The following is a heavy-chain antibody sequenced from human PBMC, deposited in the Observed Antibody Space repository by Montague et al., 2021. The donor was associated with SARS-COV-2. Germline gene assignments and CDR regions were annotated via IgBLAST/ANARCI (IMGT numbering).Heavy chain of an antibody. CDR1: GFSLSTSGMC. CDR2: IDWDDDK. V-gene: IGHV2-70*01. D-gene: IGHD2-2*02. Sequence: PALVKPTQTLTLTCTFSGFSLSTSGMCVSWIRQPPGKALEWLALIDWDDDKYYSTSLKTRLTISKDTSKNQVVLTMTNMDPVDTATYYCARSPHTALGARKYYYGMDVWGQGTQVTVSS. CDR3: ARSPHTALGARKYYYGMDV. J-gene: IGHJ6*02.